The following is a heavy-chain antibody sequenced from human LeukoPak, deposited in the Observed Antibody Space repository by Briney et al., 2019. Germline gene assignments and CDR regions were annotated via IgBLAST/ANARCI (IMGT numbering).Heavy chain of an antibody. CDR3: AKGLVGATIGYFDY. CDR2: IIGGSRRT. D-gene: IGHD1-26*01. V-gene: IGHV3-23*01. J-gene: IGHJ4*02. Sequence: PGGPLRLSCAASGFTFSSNAMSWVGQAPGKGLDGVSAIIGGSRRTYYADSVKARCTISRDNSKTTLHLQMNSLRPEDTAVYYCAKGLVGATIGYFDYWGQGTLVTVSS. CDR1: GFTFSSNA.